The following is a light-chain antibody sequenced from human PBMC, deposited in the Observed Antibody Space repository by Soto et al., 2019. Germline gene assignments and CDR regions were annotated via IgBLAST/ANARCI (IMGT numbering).Light chain of an antibody. CDR2: ATS. V-gene: IGKV3-20*01. J-gene: IGKJ1*01. Sequence: IVMTQSPATLSVSKREPATLSCRSSQSIGTHLAWYQQKPGQPPRLIIYATSTRVTGVPVRFSGGGSGTDFTLTISRLEPEDFAVYFCQQYGSSSWTFGQGTKVDI. CDR1: QSIGTH. CDR3: QQYGSSSWT.